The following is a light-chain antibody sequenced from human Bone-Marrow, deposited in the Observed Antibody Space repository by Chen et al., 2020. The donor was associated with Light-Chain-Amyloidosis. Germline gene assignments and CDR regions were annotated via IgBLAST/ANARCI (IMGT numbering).Light chain of an antibody. CDR2: RDT. CDR3: QSAGSEGTSEVR. J-gene: IGLJ2*01. Sequence: SYELTQPPSVSVYPGQTARITCAGDDLPTKYAYWYKKKPGQAPGLVIHRDTERPSGITERFSGASSGPTATLTASMVQTENAPGYDWQSAGSEGTSEVRFGAGT. V-gene: IGLV3-25*03. CDR1: DLPTKY.